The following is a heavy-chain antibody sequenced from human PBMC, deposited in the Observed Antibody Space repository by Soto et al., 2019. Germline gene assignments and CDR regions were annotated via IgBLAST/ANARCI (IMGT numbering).Heavy chain of an antibody. V-gene: IGHV4-30-2*01. CDR2: IYHGST. J-gene: IGHJ4*02. CDR3: ASAGGLGAVAVDY. Sequence: QLQLQESGSGLVKPSQTLSLTCAVSGGSISSGGYSWSWIRQPPGKGLEWIGYIYHGSTYYNPSLTSRFPISVDRSKSQFSLKLSSVTAADTAVYYCASAGGLGAVAVDYWGQGTLVTVSS. D-gene: IGHD6-19*01. CDR1: GGSISSGGYS.